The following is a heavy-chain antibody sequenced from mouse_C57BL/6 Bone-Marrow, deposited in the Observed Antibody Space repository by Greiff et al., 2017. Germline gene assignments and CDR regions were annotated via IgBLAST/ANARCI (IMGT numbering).Heavy chain of an antibody. D-gene: IGHD1-1*01. CDR1: GYTFTSYG. V-gene: IGHV1-81*01. CDR2: IYPRSGNT. Sequence: VQLQQSGAELARPGASVKLSCKASGYTFTSYGISWVKQRTGQGLEWIGEIYPRSGNTYYNEKFKGKATLTADKSSSTAYMELRSLTSEDSAVXVCAGPLYGSSPAWFAYWGQGTLVTVSA. CDR3: AGPLYGSSPAWFAY. J-gene: IGHJ3*01.